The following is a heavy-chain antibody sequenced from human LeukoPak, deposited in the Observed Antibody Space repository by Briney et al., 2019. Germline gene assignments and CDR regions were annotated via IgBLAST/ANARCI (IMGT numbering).Heavy chain of an antibody. CDR1: GFTFSSYG. CDR3: AKDPSNWNDGLDY. D-gene: IGHD1-1*01. J-gene: IGHJ4*02. Sequence: GGSLRLSCAASGFTFSSYGMHWVRQAPGKGLEWVAVISYDGSNKYYADSVKGRFTISRDNSKNTLYLQMNSLRAEDTAVYYCAKDPSNWNDGLDYWGQGTLVTVSS. CDR2: ISYDGSNK. V-gene: IGHV3-30*18.